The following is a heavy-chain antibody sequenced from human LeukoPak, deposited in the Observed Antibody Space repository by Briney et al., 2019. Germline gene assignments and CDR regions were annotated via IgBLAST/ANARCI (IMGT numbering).Heavy chain of an antibody. J-gene: IGHJ4*02. D-gene: IGHD4-23*01. CDR3: ARWKGYGGIQSFDY. V-gene: IGHV4-61*01. CDR2: IYYSGST. CDR1: GGSGSSGSYY. Sequence: PSETLSLTCTISGGSGSSGSYYWSWIRQPPGKGLEWIGYIYYSGSTNYNPSLKSRVTISVDTSKNQFSLKLSSVTAADTAVYYCARWKGYGGIQSFDYWGQGTLVTVSS.